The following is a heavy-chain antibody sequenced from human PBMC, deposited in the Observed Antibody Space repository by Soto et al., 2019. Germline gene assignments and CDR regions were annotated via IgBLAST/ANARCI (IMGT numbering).Heavy chain of an antibody. CDR3: ARGPDKLKYYFDY. Sequence: GGSLRLSCAASGFTFSSYSMNWVRQAPGKGLGWVSSISSSSSYIYYADSVKGRFTISRDNAKNSLYLQMNSLRAEDTAVYYCARGPDKLKYYFDYWGQGTLVTVSS. CDR2: ISSSSSYI. V-gene: IGHV3-21*01. J-gene: IGHJ4*02. CDR1: GFTFSSYS.